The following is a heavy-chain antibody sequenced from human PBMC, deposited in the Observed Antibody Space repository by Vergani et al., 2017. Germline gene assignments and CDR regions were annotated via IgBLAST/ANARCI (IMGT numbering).Heavy chain of an antibody. Sequence: QVQLVQSGAEVKKPGSSVKVSCKASGGTFSSYTISWVRQAPGQGLEWMGRIIPILGIANYAQKFQGRVTITADKSTSTAYMELSSLRSEDTAGYYCAREDYYDSSGYLSEWGQGTLVTVSS. J-gene: IGHJ4*02. V-gene: IGHV1-69*08. CDR2: IIPILGIA. CDR3: AREDYYDSSGYLSE. D-gene: IGHD3-22*01. CDR1: GGTFSSYT.